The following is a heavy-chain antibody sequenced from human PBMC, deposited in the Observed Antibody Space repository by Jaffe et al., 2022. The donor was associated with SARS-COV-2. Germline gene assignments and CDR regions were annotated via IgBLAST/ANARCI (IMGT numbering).Heavy chain of an antibody. CDR3: AKAGCSGGSCYRPPDY. V-gene: IGHV3-23*01. CDR1: GFTFSSYA. J-gene: IGHJ4*02. Sequence: EVQLLESGGGLVQPGGSLRLSCAASGFTFSSYAMSWVRQAPGKGLEWVSTISGSGGSTYYADSVKGRFTISRDNSKNTLYLQMNSLRAEDTAVYYCAKAGCSGGSCYRPPDYWGQGTLVTVSS. D-gene: IGHD2-15*01. CDR2: ISGSGGST.